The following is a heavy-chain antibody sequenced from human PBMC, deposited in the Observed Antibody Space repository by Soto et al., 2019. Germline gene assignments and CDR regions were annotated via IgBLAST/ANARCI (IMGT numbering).Heavy chain of an antibody. V-gene: IGHV3-53*01. J-gene: IGHJ6*02. Sequence: EAQLVESGGALIQPGGSLRLSCAGAGFSVTDNYIIWVRQAPGKGLEWVSLLYSGGRIYYKESVKGRFTISRDTSKNMLYLQMDRLRTDVTAVYYCARSDREYAYGLNVWGQGTTVTVSS. D-gene: IGHD3-10*01. CDR1: GFSVTDNY. CDR3: ARSDREYAYGLNV. CDR2: LYSGGRI.